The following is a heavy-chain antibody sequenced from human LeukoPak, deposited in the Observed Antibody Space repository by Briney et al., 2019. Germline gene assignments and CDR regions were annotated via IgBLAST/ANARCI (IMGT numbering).Heavy chain of an antibody. V-gene: IGHV4-59*01. J-gene: IGHJ3*02. Sequence: PSETLSLTCTVSDGSISNYYWSWIRQPPGKGLEWIGYIYYSGSTNYNPSLKSRVTISVDTSKNQFSLKLSSVTAADTAVYYCARDSYYYDSSGSPYAFDIWGQGTMVTVSS. CDR1: DGSISNYY. CDR3: ARDSYYYDSSGSPYAFDI. CDR2: IYYSGST. D-gene: IGHD3-22*01.